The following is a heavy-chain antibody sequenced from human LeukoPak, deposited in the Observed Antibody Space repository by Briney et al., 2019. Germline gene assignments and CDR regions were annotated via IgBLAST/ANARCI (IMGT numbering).Heavy chain of an antibody. CDR1: GFSFSGHW. D-gene: IGHD6-6*01. CDR2: ISPTESTT. V-gene: IGHV3-74*01. Sequence: GGSLRLSCTASGFSFSGHWMHWARQLPGKGLVWVSRISPTESTTSYADSVKGRFTVSRDNAKNTLYLQVNNLRAEDTAVYYCARGPNSNWSGLDFWGQGTLLTVSS. J-gene: IGHJ4*02. CDR3: ARGPNSNWSGLDF.